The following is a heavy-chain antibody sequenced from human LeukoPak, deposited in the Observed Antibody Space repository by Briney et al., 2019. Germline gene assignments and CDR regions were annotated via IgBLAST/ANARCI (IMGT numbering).Heavy chain of an antibody. J-gene: IGHJ6*03. V-gene: IGHV3-23*01. CDR3: AKVNGWYNYYYYMDV. CDR1: GFTFSSYA. CDR2: ISGSGGST. D-gene: IGHD6-19*01. Sequence: GGSLRLSCAASGFTFSSYAMSWVRQAPGKGLEWVSAISGSGGSTYYADSVKGRFTISRDNSKNTLYLQMNSLRAEDTAVYYCAKVNGWYNYYYYMDVWGKGTTVTISS.